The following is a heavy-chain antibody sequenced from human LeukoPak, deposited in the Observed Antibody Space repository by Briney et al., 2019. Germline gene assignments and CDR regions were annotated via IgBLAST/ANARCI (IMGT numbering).Heavy chain of an antibody. D-gene: IGHD1-26*01. CDR2: ISYDGSNK. V-gene: IGHV3-30*18. J-gene: IGHJ5*02. Sequence: GGSLRLSCAASGFTFSSYGMHWVRQAPGKGLEWVAVISYDGSNKYYADSVKGRFTISRDNSKTTLYLQMNSLRAEDTAVYYCAKERYSGSPHHRFDPWGQGTLVTVSS. CDR3: AKERYSGSPHHRFDP. CDR1: GFTFSSYG.